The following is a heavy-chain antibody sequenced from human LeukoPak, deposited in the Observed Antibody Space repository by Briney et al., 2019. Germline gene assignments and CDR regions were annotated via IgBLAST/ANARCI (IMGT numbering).Heavy chain of an antibody. Sequence: VASVKVSCKASGYTFTGYDINWVRQATGQGLEWMGWMNPNSGNTGYAQKFQGRVTMTRNTSISTAYMELSSLRSEDTAVYYCASSDNWNDDLDAFDIWGQGTMVTVSS. V-gene: IGHV1-8*01. D-gene: IGHD1-20*01. CDR1: GYTFTGYD. J-gene: IGHJ3*02. CDR2: MNPNSGNT. CDR3: ASSDNWNDDLDAFDI.